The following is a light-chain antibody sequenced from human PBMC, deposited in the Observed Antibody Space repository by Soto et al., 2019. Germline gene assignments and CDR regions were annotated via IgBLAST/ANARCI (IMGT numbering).Light chain of an antibody. CDR1: QSIRTN. J-gene: IGKJ2*01. V-gene: IGKV3-15*01. Sequence: EIVLTQSPATLSVSAGGTVTLSCRASQSIRTNVAWYQQIPGQAPRLLVYGASTRATGVPARFSGSGSGIEFTLTISSLQSEDFAVYFCQQYGSSPYTFGQGTKLEI. CDR2: GAS. CDR3: QQYGSSPYT.